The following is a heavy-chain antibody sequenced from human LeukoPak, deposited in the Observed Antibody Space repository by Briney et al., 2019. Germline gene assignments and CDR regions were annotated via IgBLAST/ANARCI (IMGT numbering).Heavy chain of an antibody. J-gene: IGHJ4*02. CDR2: IWYDGSNK. CDR3: ARDISQQLGPGFDY. D-gene: IGHD6-13*01. Sequence: GGSLRLSCAASGFTFSSYGMHWVRQAPGKGLEWVAVIWYDGSNKYYADSVKGRFTISRDNSKNTLYLQMNSLRAEDTAVYYCARDISQQLGPGFDYWGQGTLVTVSS. V-gene: IGHV3-33*01. CDR1: GFTFSSYG.